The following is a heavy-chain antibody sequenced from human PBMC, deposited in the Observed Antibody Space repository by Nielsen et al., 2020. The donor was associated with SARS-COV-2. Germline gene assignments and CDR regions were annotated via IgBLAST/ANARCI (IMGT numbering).Heavy chain of an antibody. V-gene: IGHV3-9*01. J-gene: IGHJ2*01. CDR3: AKATYYYGSESYYSYWYFDL. CDR2: ISWNSGSI. Sequence: SLKISCAASGFTFDDYAMHWVRQAPGKGLEWVSGISWNSGSIGYADSVKGRFTISRDNAKNSLYLQMNSLRAEDTALYYCAKATYYYGSESYYSYWYFDLWGRGTLVTVSS. CDR1: GFTFDDYA. D-gene: IGHD3-10*01.